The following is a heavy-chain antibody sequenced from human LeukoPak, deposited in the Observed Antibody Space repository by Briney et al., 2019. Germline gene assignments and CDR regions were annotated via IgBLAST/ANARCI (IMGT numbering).Heavy chain of an antibody. V-gene: IGHV3-74*03. CDR2: INSDGYSI. Sequence: PGGSLRLSCAASGFTFSGYWMHWVRQAPGKGLVWVSRINSDGYSITYADSVKGRFTISRDNAKNTLYLQMNSLIAEDTAVYFCARAGYSSEFDSWGQGTLVTVPS. CDR1: GFTFSGYW. CDR3: ARAGYSSEFDS. D-gene: IGHD6-19*01. J-gene: IGHJ5*01.